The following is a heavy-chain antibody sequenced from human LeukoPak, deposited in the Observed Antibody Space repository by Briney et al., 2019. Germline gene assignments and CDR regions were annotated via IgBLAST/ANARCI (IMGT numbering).Heavy chain of an antibody. D-gene: IGHD3-9*01. CDR2: ISSSSSYI. CDR3: ARGLQGYYDSLTGYYRGRYYFDY. Sequence: GGSLRLSCAASGFTFSSYSMNWVRQAPGKGLEWVSCISSSSSYIHYADSVKGRFTISRDNAKNSLYLQMNRLRAEDTAVYYCARGLQGYYDSLTGYYRGRYYFDYWGQGTLVTVSS. J-gene: IGHJ4*02. CDR1: GFTFSSYS. V-gene: IGHV3-21*01.